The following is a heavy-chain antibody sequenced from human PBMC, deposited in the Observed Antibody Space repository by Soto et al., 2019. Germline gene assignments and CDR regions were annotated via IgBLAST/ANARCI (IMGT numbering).Heavy chain of an antibody. CDR2: IYYSGST. V-gene: IGHV4-39*01. CDR1: GGSISSSSYY. D-gene: IGHD6-13*01. J-gene: IGHJ4*02. Sequence: PSETLSLTCTVSGGSISSSSYYWGWIRQPPGKGLEWIGSIYYSGSTYYNPSLKSRVSISVDTSKNQFSLKVSSVTAADTAVYYCARQRSIGAAGTYVGYWGQVPLATVSS. CDR3: ARQRSIGAAGTYVGY.